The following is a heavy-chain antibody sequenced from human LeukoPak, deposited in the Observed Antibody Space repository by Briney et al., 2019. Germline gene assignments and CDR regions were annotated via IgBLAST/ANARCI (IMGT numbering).Heavy chain of an antibody. Sequence: GGSLRLSCAASGFTFSSYGMHWVRQAPGKGLEWVAFIRYDGSNKYYADSVKGRFTISRDNSKNTLYLQMNSLRAEDTAVYYCARDSQRWSLENFYAMDVWGQGTTVSVSS. CDR3: ARDSQRWSLENFYAMDV. CDR1: GFTFSSYG. J-gene: IGHJ6*02. CDR2: IRYDGSNK. D-gene: IGHD1-1*01. V-gene: IGHV3-30*02.